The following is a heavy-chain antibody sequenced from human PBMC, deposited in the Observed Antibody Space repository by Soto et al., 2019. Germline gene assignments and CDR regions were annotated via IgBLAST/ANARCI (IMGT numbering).Heavy chain of an antibody. D-gene: IGHD3-22*01. CDR3: ARDQGVHTNGYYYELGVDY. Sequence: ASVKVSCKAIGYSFTSHYMHWVRQAPGQGLEWMGIINPSDESTSYAQKFQGRVTMTRDTSTSTVYMELSSLTSEDTAMYYCARDQGVHTNGYYYELGVDYWGQGTLVTVSS. J-gene: IGHJ4*02. V-gene: IGHV1-46*03. CDR1: GYSFTSHY. CDR2: INPSDEST.